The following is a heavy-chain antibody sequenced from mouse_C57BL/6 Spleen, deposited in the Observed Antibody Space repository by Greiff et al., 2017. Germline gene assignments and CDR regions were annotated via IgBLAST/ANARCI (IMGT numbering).Heavy chain of an antibody. CDR1: GYTFTSYT. Sequence: VNVVESGAELARPGASVKMSCKASGYTFTSYTMHWVKQRPGHGLEWIGYINPSSGYTKYNQKFKDKATLTADKSSSTAYVQLSSLTSEDSAVYYCARSGSNYYFDYWGQGTTLTVSS. D-gene: IGHD2-5*01. CDR3: ARSGSNYYFDY. J-gene: IGHJ2*01. CDR2: INPSSGYT. V-gene: IGHV1-4*01.